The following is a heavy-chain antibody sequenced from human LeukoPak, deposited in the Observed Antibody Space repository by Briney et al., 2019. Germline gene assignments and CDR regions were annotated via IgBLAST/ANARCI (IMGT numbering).Heavy chain of an antibody. J-gene: IGHJ6*04. CDR2: VWDNGINK. CDR1: GFTFSRYG. CDR3: VKEPAPYSLGDA. D-gene: IGHD3-16*01. V-gene: IGHV3-33*06. Sequence: GRSLTLSCAASGFTFSRYGTHWVRQAPGKGLEWVAVVWDNGINKFYADSMKGRFTISRDNSKHTLSLHMNSLRAEDTAVYYCVKEPAPYSLGDAWGKGTTVTVSS.